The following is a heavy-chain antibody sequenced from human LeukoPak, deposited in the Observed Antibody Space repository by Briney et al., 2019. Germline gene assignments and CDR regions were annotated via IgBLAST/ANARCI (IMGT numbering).Heavy chain of an antibody. CDR1: GGSISSYY. CDR2: INTSGST. Sequence: SETLSLTCTVSGGSISSYYWSWIRRPAGKGLEWSGRINTSGSTNYNPSLKSRVTMSVDTSKNQFSLKLSSVTAADTAVYYCAVAVAGMGGYYGMDVWGQGTTVTVSS. V-gene: IGHV4-4*07. J-gene: IGHJ6*02. CDR3: AVAVAGMGGYYGMDV. D-gene: IGHD6-19*01.